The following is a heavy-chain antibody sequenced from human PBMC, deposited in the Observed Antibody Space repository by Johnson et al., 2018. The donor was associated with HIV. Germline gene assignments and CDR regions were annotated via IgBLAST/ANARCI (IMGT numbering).Heavy chain of an antibody. Sequence: VQLVESGGGLIQPGGSLRLSCAASGFTFSSYAMHWVRQAPGKGLEYVSAISSNGGSTYYANSVKGRFTISRDNAKNSLHLQMNNVKAEDTALYYCTTRLNSGTFWGSYDFDVWGQGTMVTVSS. V-gene: IGHV3-64*01. CDR3: TTRLNSGTFWGSYDFDV. CDR1: GFTFSSYA. D-gene: IGHD3-16*01. J-gene: IGHJ3*01. CDR2: ISSNGGST.